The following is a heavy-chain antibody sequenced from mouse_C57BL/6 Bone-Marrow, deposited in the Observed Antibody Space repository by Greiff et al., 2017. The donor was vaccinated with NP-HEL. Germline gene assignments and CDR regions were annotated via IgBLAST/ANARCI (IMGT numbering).Heavy chain of an antibody. CDR2: ISSGGSYT. Sequence: EVKVVESGGDLVKPGGSLKLSCAASGFTFSSYGMSWVRQTPDKRLEWVATISSGGSYTYYPDSVKGRFTISRDNAKNTLYLQMSSLKSEDTAMYYCARRVYYYGVGAYWGQGTLVTVSA. V-gene: IGHV5-6*02. CDR1: GFTFSSYG. D-gene: IGHD1-1*01. J-gene: IGHJ3*01. CDR3: ARRVYYYGVGAY.